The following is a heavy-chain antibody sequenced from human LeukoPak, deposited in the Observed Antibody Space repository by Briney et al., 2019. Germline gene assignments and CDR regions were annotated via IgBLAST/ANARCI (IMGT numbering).Heavy chain of an antibody. Sequence: GGSLRLSCAASGFTVSSNYMSWVRQAPGKGLEWVSVIYSGGSTYYADSVKGRFTISRDNAKNSLYLQMNSLRAEDTAVYYCARVGGSSWPNFDYWGQGTLVTVSS. J-gene: IGHJ4*02. V-gene: IGHV3-53*01. D-gene: IGHD6-13*01. CDR1: GFTVSSNY. CDR2: IYSGGST. CDR3: ARVGGSSWPNFDY.